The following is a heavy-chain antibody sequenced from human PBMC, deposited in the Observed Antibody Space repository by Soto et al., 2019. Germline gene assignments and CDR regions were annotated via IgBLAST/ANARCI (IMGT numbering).Heavy chain of an antibody. CDR1: GGSISSGDYY. CDR3: ARDSLGGVWFGESDV. Sequence: SETLSLTCTVSGGSISSGDYYWSWIRQPPGKGLEWIGYIYYSGSTYYNPSLKSRVTISVDTSKNQFSLKLSSVTAADTAVYYCARDSLGGVWFGESDVWGQGTTVTVSS. D-gene: IGHD3-10*01. CDR2: IYYSGST. J-gene: IGHJ6*02. V-gene: IGHV4-30-4*01.